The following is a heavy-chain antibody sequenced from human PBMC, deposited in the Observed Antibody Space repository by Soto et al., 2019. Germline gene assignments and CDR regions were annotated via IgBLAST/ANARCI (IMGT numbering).Heavy chain of an antibody. CDR3: ARGTCSSTSCYGYYYYGMDV. V-gene: IGHV1-2*04. CDR1: GYTFTGYY. Sequence: ASVKVCCKASGYTFTGYYMHWVRQAPGQGLEWMGWINPNSGGTNYAQKFQGWVTMTRDTSISTAYMELSRLRSDDTAVYYCARGTCSSTSCYGYYYYGMDVWGQGTTVTVSS. CDR2: INPNSGGT. D-gene: IGHD2-2*01. J-gene: IGHJ6*02.